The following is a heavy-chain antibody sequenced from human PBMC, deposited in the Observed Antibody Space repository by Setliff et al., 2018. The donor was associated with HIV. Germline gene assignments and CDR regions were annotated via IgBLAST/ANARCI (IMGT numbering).Heavy chain of an antibody. CDR3: ARSSYYGSGSYTDY. D-gene: IGHD3-10*01. J-gene: IGHJ4*02. CDR2: IYFSGST. V-gene: IGHV4-61*02. CDR1: GGSFSSVSYY. Sequence: SETLSLTCTVSGGSFSSVSYYWNWIRQPAGKGLEWIGRIYFSGSTNYNPSLKSRVTISVDTSKKQFSLKLRSVTAADTAVCYCARSSYYGSGSYTDYWGQGTLVTVSS.